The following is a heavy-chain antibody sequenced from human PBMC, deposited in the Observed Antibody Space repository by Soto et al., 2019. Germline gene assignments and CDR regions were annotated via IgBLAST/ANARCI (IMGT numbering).Heavy chain of an antibody. J-gene: IGHJ6*02. CDR1: GYTFTSYA. Sequence: ASVKVSCKASGYTFTSYAMHWVRQAPGQRLEWMGWINAGNGNTKYSQKFQGRVTITRDTSASTAYMELRSLRSEDTAVYYCARVGIKDIVVVVAANYYYYGMDVWGQGTTVTVSS. D-gene: IGHD2-15*01. CDR3: ARVGIKDIVVVVAANYYYYGMDV. CDR2: INAGNGNT. V-gene: IGHV1-3*01.